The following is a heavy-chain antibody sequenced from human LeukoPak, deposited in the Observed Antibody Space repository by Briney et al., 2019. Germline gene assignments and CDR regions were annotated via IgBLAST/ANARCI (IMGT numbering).Heavy chain of an antibody. V-gene: IGHV4-38-2*02. CDR1: GYSISSGYY. D-gene: IGHD2/OR15-2a*01. CDR3: ARVDSMPYYFDY. Sequence: SETLSLTCTVSGYSISSGYYWGWIRQPPGKGLEWIGSIYHSGSTYYNPSLKSRVTISVDTSKNQFSLKLSSVTAADTAVYYCARVDSMPYYFDYWGQGTLVTVSS. J-gene: IGHJ4*02. CDR2: IYHSGST.